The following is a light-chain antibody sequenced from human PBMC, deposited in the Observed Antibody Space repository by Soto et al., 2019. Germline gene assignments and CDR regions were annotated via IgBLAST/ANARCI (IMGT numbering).Light chain of an antibody. V-gene: IGKV1-5*01. CDR2: AAS. Sequence: DVQMTQSPSSLSASVGYRFTFTCRASQSISRFLHWYQQKQGKAPKLLINAASSLQSGVPSRFSGSGSGTEFILTISSLQPDDFATYYCQQYNSYRTFGQGTKVDIK. CDR3: QQYNSYRT. J-gene: IGKJ1*01. CDR1: QSISRF.